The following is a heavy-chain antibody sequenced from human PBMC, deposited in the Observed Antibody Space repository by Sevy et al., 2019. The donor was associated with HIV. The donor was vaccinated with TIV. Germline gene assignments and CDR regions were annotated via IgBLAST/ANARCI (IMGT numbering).Heavy chain of an antibody. J-gene: IGHJ6*03. CDR1: GYTFTSYD. CDR3: ARASRDCSGGSCYGVSYYMDV. Sequence: ASVKVSCKASGYTFTSYDINWVRQATGQGLEWMGWMNPNSGNTGYAQKFQGRVTITRNTSISTAYMELSSLRSEDTAVYYCARASRDCSGGSCYGVSYYMDVWGKGTTVTVSS. D-gene: IGHD2-15*01. V-gene: IGHV1-8*03. CDR2: MNPNSGNT.